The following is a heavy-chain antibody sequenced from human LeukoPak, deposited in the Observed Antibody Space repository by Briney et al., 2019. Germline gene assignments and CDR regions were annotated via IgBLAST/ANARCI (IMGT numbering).Heavy chain of an antibody. J-gene: IGHJ6*03. Sequence: KASETLSLTCTVPGGSISTSSYYWSWIRQPAGKGLEWIGRIYTSGSTNYNPSLKSRFTISVDTSKNQFSLKLSSVTAADTAVYYCARGLPDPYYYYYYMDVWGKETTVTVSS. CDR2: IYTSGST. CDR1: GGSISTSSYY. CDR3: ARGLPDPYYYYYYMDV. V-gene: IGHV4-61*02. D-gene: IGHD5-18*01.